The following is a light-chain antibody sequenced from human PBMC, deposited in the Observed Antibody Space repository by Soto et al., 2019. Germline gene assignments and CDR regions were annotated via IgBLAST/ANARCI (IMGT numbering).Light chain of an antibody. J-gene: IGLJ1*01. Sequence: QSVLTQPASVSGSPGQSITISCTGTSSDVGGYNYVSWYQQHPGNAPKLLIYDVSNRPSCVSNRFSGSKSGNTVSLTISGLQAEDEADYYCSSYTSSSTYVFGTGTKVT. CDR2: DVS. CDR1: SSDVGGYNY. CDR3: SSYTSSSTYV. V-gene: IGLV2-14*01.